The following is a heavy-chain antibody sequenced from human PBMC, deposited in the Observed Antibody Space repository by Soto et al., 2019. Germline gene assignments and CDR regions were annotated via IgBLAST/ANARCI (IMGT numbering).Heavy chain of an antibody. D-gene: IGHD2-2*01. J-gene: IGHJ6*03. Sequence: PGGSLRLSCAASGFTFSDYDMSWTRQSPGKGLEWVSYISSSGSTIYYADSVKDRFTISRDNAKNSLYVQMNSLRAEDTAVYYCAREGGCSSTSCASGHYYMDVWGQGTPVTVSS. CDR2: ISSSGSTI. CDR3: AREGGCSSTSCASGHYYMDV. V-gene: IGHV3-11*01. CDR1: GFTFSDYD.